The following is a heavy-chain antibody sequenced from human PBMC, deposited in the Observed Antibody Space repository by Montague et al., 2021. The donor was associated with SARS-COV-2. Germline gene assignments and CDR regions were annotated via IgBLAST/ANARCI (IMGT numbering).Heavy chain of an antibody. CDR1: GGSISSSSYY. J-gene: IGHJ4*02. V-gene: IGHV4-39*01. CDR2: IYYSGST. CDR3: ARQMTSWWELPYYFDY. D-gene: IGHD1-26*01. Sequence: SETLSLTCTVSGGSISSSSYYWGWIRQPPGKGLEWIGSIYYSGSTYYNPSLKSRVTISVDTSKNQFSLKLSSVTAADTAVYYCARQMTSWWELPYYFDYWGQGTLVTVSS.